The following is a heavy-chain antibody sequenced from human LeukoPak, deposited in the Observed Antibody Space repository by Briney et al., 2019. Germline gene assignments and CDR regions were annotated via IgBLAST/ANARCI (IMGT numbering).Heavy chain of an antibody. V-gene: IGHV1-46*01. CDR1: GYTFTSYY. D-gene: IGHD3-9*01. CDR2: INPSGGST. CDR3: ARDLYDILTGYYIGNAFDI. J-gene: IGHJ3*02. Sequence: ASVKVSCKASGYTFTSYYMHWVRQAPGQGLEWMGIINPSGGSTSYAQKFQGRVTMTRDTSTSTVYMELSSLRSEDTAVYYCARDLYDILTGYYIGNAFDIWGQGTMVTVSS.